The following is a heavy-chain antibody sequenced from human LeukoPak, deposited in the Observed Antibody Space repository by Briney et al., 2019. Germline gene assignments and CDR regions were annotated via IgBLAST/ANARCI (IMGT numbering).Heavy chain of an antibody. Sequence: ASVKVSCKASGYTFTGYYMHWVRQAPGQGLEWMGWINPNSGGTNYAQKFQGRVTMTGDTSISTAYMELSRLRSDDTAVYYCARGDSSGYYRHDAFDIWGQGTMVTVSS. D-gene: IGHD3-22*01. J-gene: IGHJ3*02. CDR1: GYTFTGYY. V-gene: IGHV1-2*02. CDR3: ARGDSSGYYRHDAFDI. CDR2: INPNSGGT.